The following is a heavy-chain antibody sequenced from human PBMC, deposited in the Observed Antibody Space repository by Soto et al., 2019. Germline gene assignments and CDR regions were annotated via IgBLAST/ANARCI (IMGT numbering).Heavy chain of an antibody. CDR2: IKQDGSEK. J-gene: IGHJ5*02. Sequence: HPGGSLRLSCAASGFTFSSYWMSWVRQAPGKGLEWVANIKQDGSEKYYVDSVKGRFTISRDNAKNSLYLQMNSLRAEDTAVYYCARDTNLYSSSPGGFDPWGQGTLVTVSS. CDR3: ARDTNLYSSSPGGFDP. CDR1: GFTFSSYW. D-gene: IGHD6-6*01. V-gene: IGHV3-7*01.